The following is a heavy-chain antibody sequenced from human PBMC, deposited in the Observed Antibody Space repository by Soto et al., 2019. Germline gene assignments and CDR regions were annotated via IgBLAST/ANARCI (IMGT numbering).Heavy chain of an antibody. CDR1: GFTFSNYS. J-gene: IGHJ4*02. D-gene: IGHD2-2*01. V-gene: IGHV3-21*01. CDR2: ISRSSSYI. Sequence: EVQLVESGGGLVKPGGSLRLSCAAFGFTFSNYSMNWVRQAPGKGLEWVSSISRSSSYIYYADSMKGRITISRDNAKNSLYLQMNSLRAEDTAVYYCAGDPDCSSTTCPLDYWGQGVLVTVSS. CDR3: AGDPDCSSTTCPLDY.